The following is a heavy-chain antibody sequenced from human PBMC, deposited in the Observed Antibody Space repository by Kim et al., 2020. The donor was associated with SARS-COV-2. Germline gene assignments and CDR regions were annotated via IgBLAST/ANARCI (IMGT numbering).Heavy chain of an antibody. J-gene: IGHJ6*02. CDR3: ASSRSGGAVAGTSYFLYGMDV. D-gene: IGHD6-19*01. CDR2: ISYDGSNK. Sequence: GGSLRLSCAASGFTFSSYGMHWVRQAPGKGLEWVAVISYDGSNKYYADSVKGRFTISRDNSKNTLYLQMNSLRAEDTAVYYCASSRSGGAVAGTSYFLYGMDVWGQGTTVTISS. CDR1: GFTFSSYG. V-gene: IGHV3-33*05.